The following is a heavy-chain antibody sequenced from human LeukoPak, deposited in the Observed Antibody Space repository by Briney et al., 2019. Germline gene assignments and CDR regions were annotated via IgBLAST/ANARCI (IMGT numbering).Heavy chain of an antibody. CDR1: GGSFSGYY. CDR2: INHSGST. D-gene: IGHD6-13*01. V-gene: IGHV4-34*01. CDR3: ARESIAAAYLVDY. Sequence: SETLSLTCAVYGGSFSGYYWSWIRQPPGKGLEWIGEINHSGSTNYNPSLKSRVTISVDTSKNQFSLKLSSVTAADTAVYYCARESIAAAYLVDYWGQGTLVTVSS. J-gene: IGHJ4*02.